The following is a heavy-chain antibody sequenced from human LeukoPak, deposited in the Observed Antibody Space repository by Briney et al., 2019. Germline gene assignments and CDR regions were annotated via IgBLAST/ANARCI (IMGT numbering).Heavy chain of an antibody. CDR1: GFTFSSYW. CDR2: IKQDGSEK. D-gene: IGHD2-2*02. CDR3: ARDFHSIGYCSSTSCYTYYYGMDV. Sequence: GGSLRLSCAASGFTFSSYWMSWVRQAPGKGLEWVANIKQDGSEKYYVDSVKGRFTISRDNAKNSLHLQMNSLRAEDTAVYYCARDFHSIGYCSSTSCYTYYYGMDVWGKGTTVTVSS. V-gene: IGHV3-7*03. J-gene: IGHJ6*04.